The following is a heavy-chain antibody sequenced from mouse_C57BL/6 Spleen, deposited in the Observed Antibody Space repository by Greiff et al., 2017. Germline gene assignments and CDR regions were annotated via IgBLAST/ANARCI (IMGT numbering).Heavy chain of an antibody. CDR3: ARSYYYGSPYYFDY. CDR1: GYAFSSSW. D-gene: IGHD1-1*01. V-gene: IGHV1-82*01. Sequence: LQESGPELVKPGASVKISCKASGYAFSSSWMNWVKQRPGKGLEWIGRIYPGDGDTNYNGKFKGKATLTADKSSSTAYMQLSSLTSEDSAVYFCARSYYYGSPYYFDYWGQGTTLTVSS. J-gene: IGHJ2*01. CDR2: IYPGDGDT.